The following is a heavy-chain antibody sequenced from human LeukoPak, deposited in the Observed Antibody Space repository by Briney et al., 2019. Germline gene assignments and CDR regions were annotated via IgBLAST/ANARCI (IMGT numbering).Heavy chain of an antibody. J-gene: IGHJ3*02. D-gene: IGHD3-10*01. Sequence: PGGSLRLSCAASGFIFSNYGMHWVRQAPGKGLEWVAFIRSAGSDKYNADSVKGRFTISRDNSKNTLYLQMNSLRAEDTAVYYCTRSGAGGAFDIWGQGTMVGVSS. CDR2: IRSAGSDK. CDR1: GFIFSNYG. V-gene: IGHV3-30*02. CDR3: TRSGAGGAFDI.